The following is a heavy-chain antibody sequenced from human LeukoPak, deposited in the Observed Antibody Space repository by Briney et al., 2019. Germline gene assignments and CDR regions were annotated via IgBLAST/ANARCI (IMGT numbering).Heavy chain of an antibody. V-gene: IGHV1-2*02. J-gene: IGHJ4*02. D-gene: IGHD4-17*01. CDR1: GYTFTGYY. CDR2: IDPNSAGA. CDR3: ASDAPSTVIFDY. Sequence: GASLKVCCKAAGYTFTGYYMHWVRQAPGQGREWMGWIDPNSAGANYAQQFQGRVTMTRETSISTAYMELSRLRSDDTAVYSCASDAPSTVIFDYWGQGTLVTVSS.